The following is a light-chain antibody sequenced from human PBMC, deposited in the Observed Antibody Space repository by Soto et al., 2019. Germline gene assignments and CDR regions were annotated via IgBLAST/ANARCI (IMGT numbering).Light chain of an antibody. CDR3: SSYAGSNHVV. Sequence: QSALTQPPSASGSPGQSVTISCTGTSSDVGGYNYVSWYQQHPGKAPKLMIYEVTKRPSGVPGRFSGSKSGNTASLTVSGLQAEDEADYYCSSYAGSNHVVFGGGTKLTVL. CDR1: SSDVGGYNY. CDR2: EVT. V-gene: IGLV2-8*01. J-gene: IGLJ2*01.